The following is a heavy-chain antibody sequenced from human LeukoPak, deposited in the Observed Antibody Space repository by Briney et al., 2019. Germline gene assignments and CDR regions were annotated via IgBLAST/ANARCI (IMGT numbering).Heavy chain of an antibody. CDR1: GFTFSSYA. Sequence: PGRSLRLSCAASGFTFSSYAMHWVRQAPGKGLEWVAVISYDGSNKYYADSVKGRFTISRDNSKNTLYLQMNSLRAEDTAVYYCARAGSNDAFDIWGQGTMVTVSS. CDR3: ARAGSNDAFDI. D-gene: IGHD1-26*01. J-gene: IGHJ3*02. V-gene: IGHV3-30-3*01. CDR2: ISYDGSNK.